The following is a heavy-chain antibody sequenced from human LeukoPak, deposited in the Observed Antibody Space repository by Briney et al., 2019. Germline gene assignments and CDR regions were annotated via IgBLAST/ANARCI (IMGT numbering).Heavy chain of an antibody. D-gene: IGHD5-12*01. CDR3: ARARVATMNRVVDP. V-gene: IGHV3-21*01. Sequence: GGSLRLSCAASGFTFSSYEMNWVRQAPGKGLEWVSSISSSSSYIYYADSVKGRFTISRDNAKNSLYLQMNSLRAEDTAVYYCARARVATMNRVVDPWGQGTLVTVSS. CDR2: ISSSSSYI. CDR1: GFTFSSYE. J-gene: IGHJ5*02.